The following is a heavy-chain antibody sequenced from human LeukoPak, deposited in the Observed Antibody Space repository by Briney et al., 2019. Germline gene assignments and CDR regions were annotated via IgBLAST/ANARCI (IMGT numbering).Heavy chain of an antibody. CDR3: ATVHSYGTQYFDY. D-gene: IGHD5-18*01. CDR2: IIPIFGTA. Sequence: GASVKVSCKASGGTFSSYAISWVQQAPGQGLEWMGGIIPIFGTANYAQKLQGRVTMTTDTSTSTAYMELRSLRSDDTAVYYCATVHSYGTQYFDYWGQGTLVTVSS. J-gene: IGHJ4*02. V-gene: IGHV1-69*05. CDR1: GGTFSSYA.